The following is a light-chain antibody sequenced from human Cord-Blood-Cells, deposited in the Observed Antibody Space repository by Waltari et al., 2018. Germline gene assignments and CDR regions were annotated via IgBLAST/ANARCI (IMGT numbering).Light chain of an antibody. V-gene: IGKV3-20*01. CDR1: QSVSSSY. J-gene: IGKJ2*03. Sequence: EIVLTQSAGTLSLSPGERATLSCRASQSVSSSYLAWYQQKPGQAPRPLIYGASSRATGIPDRFSGSGSGTDFTLTISRLEPEDFAVYYCQQYGSSPHSFGQGTKLEIK. CDR2: GAS. CDR3: QQYGSSPHS.